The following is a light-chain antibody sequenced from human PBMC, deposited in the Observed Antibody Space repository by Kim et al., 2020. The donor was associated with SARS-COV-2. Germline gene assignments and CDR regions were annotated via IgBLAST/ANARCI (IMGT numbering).Light chain of an antibody. CDR2: GTS. Sequence: EVVLTQSPGTLSLFPGERATLSCRASQTIMTNFLAWYQQKPGQAPRLLVYGTSKRAAGITDRFSGSGSGTDFSLTINSLKPEDCAVYFCQQYDKSPGTFGQGTKLEI. CDR3: QQYDKSPGT. V-gene: IGKV3-20*01. CDR1: QTIMTNF. J-gene: IGKJ2*01.